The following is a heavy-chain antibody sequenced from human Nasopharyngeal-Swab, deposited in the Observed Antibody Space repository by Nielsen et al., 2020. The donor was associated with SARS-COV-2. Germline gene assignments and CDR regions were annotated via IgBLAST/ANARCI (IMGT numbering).Heavy chain of an antibody. J-gene: IGHJ6*02. CDR3: VSRIRPYYGSGSYSYHYGMDV. D-gene: IGHD3-10*01. CDR1: GYTFTSYG. Sequence: ASVKVSCKASGYTFTSYGISWVRQAPGQGLEWMGWISAYNGNTNYAQKLQGRVTMTTDTSTSTAYMELRSLRSDDTAVYYCVSRIRPYYGSGSYSYHYGMDVWGQGTTVTVSS. V-gene: IGHV1-18*01. CDR2: ISAYNGNT.